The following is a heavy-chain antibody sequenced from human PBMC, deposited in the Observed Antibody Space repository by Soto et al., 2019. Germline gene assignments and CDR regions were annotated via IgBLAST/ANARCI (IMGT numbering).Heavy chain of an antibody. J-gene: IGHJ6*02. Sequence: GESLKISCKGSGYSFTSYWISWVRQMPGKGLEWMGRIDPSDSYTNYSPSFQGHVTISADKSISTAYLQWSSLKASDTAMYYCARRFYSEGYYYYGMDVWGQGTTVTLAS. D-gene: IGHD6-13*01. CDR3: ARRFYSEGYYYYGMDV. CDR1: GYSFTSYW. V-gene: IGHV5-10-1*01. CDR2: IDPSDSYT.